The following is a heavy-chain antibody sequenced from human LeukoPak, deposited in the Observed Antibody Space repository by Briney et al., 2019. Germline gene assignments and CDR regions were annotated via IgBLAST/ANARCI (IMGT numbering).Heavy chain of an antibody. D-gene: IGHD6-19*01. J-gene: IGHJ4*02. Sequence: ASVKVSCKASGYTFTSYGISWVRQAPGQGLEWMGWISAYNGNTDYAQKLQGRVTMTTDTSTSTAYMELRSLRSDDTAVYYCARDRPGYSSGWEPDYWGQGTLVTVSS. V-gene: IGHV1-18*01. CDR2: ISAYNGNT. CDR3: ARDRPGYSSGWEPDY. CDR1: GYTFTSYG.